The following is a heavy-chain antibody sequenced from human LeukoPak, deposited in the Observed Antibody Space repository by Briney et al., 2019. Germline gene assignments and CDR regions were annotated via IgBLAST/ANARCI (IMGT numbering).Heavy chain of an antibody. CDR2: IHYTGST. J-gene: IGHJ5*02. V-gene: IGHV4-61*08. Sequence: SETLSLTCAVYGGSINSGGYYGSWIRQPPGKGLECIGYIHYTGSTNYNPSLKSRVTISVDTSKNQFSLKLSSVTAADTAIYYCARGGYYGSGNDFRFDPWGQGTLVTVSS. D-gene: IGHD3-10*01. CDR1: GGSINSGGYY. CDR3: ARGGYYGSGNDFRFDP.